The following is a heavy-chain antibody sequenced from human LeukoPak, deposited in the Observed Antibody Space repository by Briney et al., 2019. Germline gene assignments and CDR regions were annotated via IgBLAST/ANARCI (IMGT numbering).Heavy chain of an antibody. CDR1: GVTFSSLW. CDR2: IKHDGSEK. Sequence: PGGSLRLSCAASGVTFSSLWMSWVRQAPGKGLEWVANIKHDGSEKYYVGSVKGRFTISRDNAKNSLYLQMNSLRAEDTAVYYCAVYNWNSKRDLDYWGQGTLVTVSS. V-gene: IGHV3-7*05. D-gene: IGHD1-7*01. CDR3: AVYNWNSKRDLDY. J-gene: IGHJ4*02.